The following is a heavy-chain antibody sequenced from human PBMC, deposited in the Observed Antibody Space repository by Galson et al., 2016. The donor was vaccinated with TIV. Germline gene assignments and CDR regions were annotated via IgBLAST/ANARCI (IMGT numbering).Heavy chain of an antibody. J-gene: IGHJ6*02. CDR1: GYTFTSYD. CDR3: ARERRYCGNECYLHYYYGMDV. Sequence: SVKVSCKASGYTFTSYDINWVRQATGQGLEWMGWMNPNSGNTGYAQKFRGRVTMTRNTSVRTAYMELSSLRVEDTAVYYCARERRYCGNECYLHYYYGMDVWGQGTTVTVSS. D-gene: IGHD2-21*01. CDR2: MNPNSGNT. V-gene: IGHV1-8*02.